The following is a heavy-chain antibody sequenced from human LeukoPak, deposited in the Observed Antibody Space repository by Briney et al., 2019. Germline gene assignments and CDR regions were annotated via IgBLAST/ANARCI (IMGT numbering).Heavy chain of an antibody. D-gene: IGHD5-12*01. J-gene: IGHJ6*03. CDR2: ISGSGGST. CDR1: GFTFSSYA. CDR3: AKGGGYEAQYYYYYLDV. Sequence: GGSLRLSCAASGFTFSSYAMSWVRPAPGKGLEWVSAISGSGGSTYYADSVKGRFTVSRDNSKNTLYLQMKSLRAEDTAVYYCAKGGGYEAQYYYYYLDVWGKGTTVTISS. V-gene: IGHV3-23*01.